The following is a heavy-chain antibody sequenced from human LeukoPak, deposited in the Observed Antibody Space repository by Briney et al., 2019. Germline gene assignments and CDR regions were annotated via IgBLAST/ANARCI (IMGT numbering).Heavy chain of an antibody. V-gene: IGHV3-66*04. D-gene: IGHD3-22*01. CDR2: IYSGGST. CDR3: AKQEIGSSGYYRPFDY. Sequence: GGSLRLSCAASGFTVSSNYMSWVRQAPGKGLEWVSVIYSGGSTYYADSVKGRFTISRDNSKNTLYLQMNSLRAEDTAVYYCAKQEIGSSGYYRPFDYWGQGTLVTVSS. J-gene: IGHJ4*02. CDR1: GFTVSSNY.